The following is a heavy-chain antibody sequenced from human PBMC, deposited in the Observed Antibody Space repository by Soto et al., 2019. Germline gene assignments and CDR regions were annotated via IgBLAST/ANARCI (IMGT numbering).Heavy chain of an antibody. CDR1: GFTFSSYG. D-gene: IGHD4-17*01. CDR2: ISYDGSNK. CDR3: AKGYGDDGLFDY. J-gene: IGHJ4*02. V-gene: IGHV3-30*18. Sequence: QVQLVESGGGVVQPGRSLRLSCAASGFTFSSYGMHRVRQAPGKGLEWVAVISYDGSNKYYADSVKGRFTSSRDNSKNTLYLQMNSLRAEDTAVYYCAKGYGDDGLFDYGGQGTLITVSS.